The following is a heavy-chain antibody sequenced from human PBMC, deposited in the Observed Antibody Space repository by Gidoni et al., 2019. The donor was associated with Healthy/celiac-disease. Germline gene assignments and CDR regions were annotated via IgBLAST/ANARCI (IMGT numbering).Heavy chain of an antibody. CDR2: INPSGVST. CDR1: GYTFTSYY. J-gene: IGHJ4*02. CDR3: ARGRVAAVLDY. Sequence: QVQLVQSGAEVKKPGASVKVSCKASGYTFTSYYMHGVRQAPGQGLEWMGIINPSGVSTSYAQKFQCRVTMTRDTSTSTVYMELSSLRSEDTAVYYCARGRVAAVLDYWGQGTLVTVSS. D-gene: IGHD6-19*01. V-gene: IGHV1-46*01.